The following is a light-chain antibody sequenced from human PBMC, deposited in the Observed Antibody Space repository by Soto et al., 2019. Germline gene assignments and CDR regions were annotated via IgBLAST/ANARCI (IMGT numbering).Light chain of an antibody. V-gene: IGLV2-14*03. J-gene: IGLJ1*01. CDR2: DVT. Sequence: QSVLTQPASVSGSPGQSITISCTGTSSDVGNNNYVSWYQHNPGRAPKVMICDVTNRPSGVSNRFSGSKSGNTASLSISGLQAEDEADYYSSSFTGSSYVFGTGTKVTVL. CDR3: SSFTGSSYV. CDR1: SSDVGNNNY.